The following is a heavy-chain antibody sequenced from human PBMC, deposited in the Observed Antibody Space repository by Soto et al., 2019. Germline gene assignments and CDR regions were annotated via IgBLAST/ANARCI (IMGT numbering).Heavy chain of an antibody. J-gene: IGHJ4*02. CDR3: AQIIVGGTFDY. D-gene: IGHD1-26*01. CDR2: IYWDDDK. V-gene: IGHV2-5*02. CDR1: GFSLSTSGVG. Sequence: QITLKESGPTLVKPTQTLTLTCTLSGFSLSTSGVGVGWILQPPVKALEWLALIYWDDDKRYIPSLKSRLTITKDTSKNQVVLTMVNMDPVDTATYCGAQIIVGGTFDYWGQGTLVTVSS.